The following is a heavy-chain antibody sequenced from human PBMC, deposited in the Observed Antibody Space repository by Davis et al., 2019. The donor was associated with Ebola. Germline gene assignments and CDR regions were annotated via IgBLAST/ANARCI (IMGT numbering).Heavy chain of an antibody. Sequence: ASVKVSCKASGYTFTSYYMHWVRQAPGQGLEWMGIINPSGGSTSYAQKFQGRVTMTRDTSTSTVYMELSSLRSEDTAVYYCARDAQGVTTGTYYYYYGMDVWGQGTTVTVSS. CDR1: GYTFTSYY. D-gene: IGHD4-17*01. V-gene: IGHV1-46*01. J-gene: IGHJ6*02. CDR3: ARDAQGVTTGTYYYYYGMDV. CDR2: INPSGGST.